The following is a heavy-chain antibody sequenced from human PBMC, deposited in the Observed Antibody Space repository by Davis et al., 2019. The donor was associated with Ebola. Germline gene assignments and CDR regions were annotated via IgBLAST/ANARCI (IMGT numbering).Heavy chain of an antibody. D-gene: IGHD2-2*02. V-gene: IGHV4-59*01. Sequence: MPSETLSLTCTVSGGSISSYYWSWIRQPPGKGLEWIGYIYYSGSTNYNPSLKSRVTISVDTSKNQFSLKLSSVTAADTAVYYCARVRDIVVVPAAISGWFDPWGQGTLVTVSS. CDR3: ARVRDIVVVPAAISGWFDP. J-gene: IGHJ5*02. CDR1: GGSISSYY. CDR2: IYYSGST.